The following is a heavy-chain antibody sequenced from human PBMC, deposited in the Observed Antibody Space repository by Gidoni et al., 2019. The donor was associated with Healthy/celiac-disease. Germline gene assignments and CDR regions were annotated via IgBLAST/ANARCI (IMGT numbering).Heavy chain of an antibody. CDR2: ISWNSGSI. D-gene: IGHD1-26*01. V-gene: IGHV3-9*01. CDR3: AKARQWELLSLFDY. Sequence: EVQMGESGGGWVQAGRSLRLSCAASGFTFDDYAWHWVRQAPGKGLEWVSSISWNSGSIGYADSVKGRFTISRDNAKNSLYLQMNSLRAEDTALYYCAKARQWELLSLFDYWGQGTLVTVSS. CDR1: GFTFDDYA. J-gene: IGHJ4*02.